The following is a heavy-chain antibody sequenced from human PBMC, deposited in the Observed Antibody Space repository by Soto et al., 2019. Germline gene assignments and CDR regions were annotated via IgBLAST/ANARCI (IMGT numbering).Heavy chain of an antibody. CDR1: GGSISSDGYY. Sequence: SETLSLTCTVSGGSISSDGYYWSWIRQHPGKGLEWIGYIYYSGSTYYNPSLKSRVSISVDTSNNQFSLKLSSVTAADTAVYYCASSFVGGSYYDYWGQGTLVTVSS. J-gene: IGHJ4*02. V-gene: IGHV4-31*03. CDR3: ASSFVGGSYYDY. D-gene: IGHD1-26*01. CDR2: IYYSGST.